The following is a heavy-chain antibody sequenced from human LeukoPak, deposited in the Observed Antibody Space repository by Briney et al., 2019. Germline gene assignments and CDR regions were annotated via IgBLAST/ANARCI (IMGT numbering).Heavy chain of an antibody. CDR1: GGPFSGYY. V-gene: IGHV4-34*01. CDR3: ARGDLRGWVRRAFDI. CDR2: INHSGST. D-gene: IGHD6-19*01. J-gene: IGHJ3*02. Sequence: SETLSLTCAVYGGPFSGYYWSWIRQPPGKGLEWIGEINHSGSTNYNPSLKSRVTKSVDTSKNQFSLKLSSVTAADTAVYYCARGDLRGWVRRAFDIWGQGTMVTVSS.